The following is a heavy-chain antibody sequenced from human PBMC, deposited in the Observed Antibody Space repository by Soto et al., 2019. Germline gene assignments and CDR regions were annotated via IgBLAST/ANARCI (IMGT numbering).Heavy chain of an antibody. CDR1: GGSISSSSYY. D-gene: IGHD3-9*01. V-gene: IGHV4-39*01. CDR3: ARPLRYFDWSTEGMDV. J-gene: IGHJ6*02. Sequence: SETLSLTCTVSGGSISSSSYYWGWIRQPPGKGLEWIGSIYYSGSTYYNPSLKSRVTISVDTSKNQFSLKLSSGTAADTAVYYCARPLRYFDWSTEGMDVWGQGTTVTVSS. CDR2: IYYSGST.